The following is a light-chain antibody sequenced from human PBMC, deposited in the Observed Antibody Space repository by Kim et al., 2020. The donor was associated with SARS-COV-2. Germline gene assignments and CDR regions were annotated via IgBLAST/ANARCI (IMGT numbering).Light chain of an antibody. CDR1: KLGDKY. V-gene: IGLV3-1*01. J-gene: IGLJ1*01. CDR3: QAWDSKTALYV. Sequence: PGQTASITCSGDKLGDKYACWYQQKPGQSPVLVIYQDTKRPSGIPERFSGSNSGNTATLTISGTQAMDEADYYCQAWDSKTALYVFGTGTKVTVL. CDR2: QDT.